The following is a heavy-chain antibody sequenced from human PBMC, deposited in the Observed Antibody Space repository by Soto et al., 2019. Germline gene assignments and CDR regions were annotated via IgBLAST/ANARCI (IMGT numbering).Heavy chain of an antibody. J-gene: IGHJ4*02. CDR1: GFTVSSNY. CDR2: IYSGGST. D-gene: IGHD1-1*01. CDR3: ARGQEITSLFDY. Sequence: EVQLVESGGGLVQPGGSLRLSCAASGFTVSSNYMNWVRQAPGKGLEWVSVIYSGGSTYYADSVKGRFTISRDNSKNTLYLQMNSLRAEDTAVYYCARGQEITSLFDYWGQGTLVTVSS. V-gene: IGHV3-66*01.